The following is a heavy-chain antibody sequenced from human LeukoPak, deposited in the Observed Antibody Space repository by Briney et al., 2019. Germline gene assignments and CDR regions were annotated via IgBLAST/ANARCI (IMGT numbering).Heavy chain of an antibody. J-gene: IGHJ4*02. D-gene: IGHD3-22*01. CDR1: GFTFSNYG. CDR3: AKEVVITTAGLVAFED. V-gene: IGHV3-30*18. CDR2: ISYDVSNK. Sequence: PGRSLRLSCAASGFTFSNYGMHWVRQVPGKGLEWVAVISYDVSNKYYADSVKGRFTISRDNSKNTLYLQMNSLRAEDTAVYYCAKEVVITTAGLVAFEDWGQGTLVTVSS.